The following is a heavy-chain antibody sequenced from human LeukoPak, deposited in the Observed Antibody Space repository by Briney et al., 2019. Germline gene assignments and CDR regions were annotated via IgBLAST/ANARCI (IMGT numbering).Heavy chain of an antibody. CDR3: ARESDSSGYYDY. CDR2: ISSSTYT. D-gene: IGHD3-22*01. V-gene: IGHV3-11*06. J-gene: IGHJ4*02. Sequence: GGSLRLSCAASGFSFSNFYMSWIRQAPGKGLEWVSYISSSTYTNSADSVRGRFTISRDNAKNSLYLQMSSLRVEDTAVYYCARESDSSGYYDYWGQGTLVTVSS. CDR1: GFSFSNFY.